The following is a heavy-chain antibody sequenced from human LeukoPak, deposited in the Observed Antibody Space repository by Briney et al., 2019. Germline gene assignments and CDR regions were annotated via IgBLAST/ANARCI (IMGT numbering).Heavy chain of an antibody. CDR1: GFTFSSYS. J-gene: IGHJ4*02. D-gene: IGHD3-22*01. Sequence: GGSLRLSCAASGFTFSSYSMNWVRQAPGKRLEWVSSISSSSSYISCADSLKGRFTISRDNAKNSLYLQMNSLRAEDTAVYYCARAYYDSSGYYQDWGQGTLVTVSS. CDR2: ISSSSSYI. V-gene: IGHV3-21*01. CDR3: ARAYYDSSGYYQD.